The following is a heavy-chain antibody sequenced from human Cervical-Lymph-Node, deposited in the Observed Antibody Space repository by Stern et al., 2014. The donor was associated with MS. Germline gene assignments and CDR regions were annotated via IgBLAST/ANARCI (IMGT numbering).Heavy chain of an antibody. D-gene: IGHD3-3*01. CDR1: GFTFSSYS. Sequence: EVQLVESGGGLVKPGGSLRLSCAASGFTFSSYSMNWVRQAPGKGLEWVSSISISSSYIYYAASGKGRFTISRDNAKNSLYLQMNSLRAEDTAVYYCARDRLNDFWSAYVPGEYYYYYGMDVWGQGTTVTVSS. V-gene: IGHV3-21*01. J-gene: IGHJ6*02. CDR3: ARDRLNDFWSAYVPGEYYYYYGMDV. CDR2: ISISSSYI.